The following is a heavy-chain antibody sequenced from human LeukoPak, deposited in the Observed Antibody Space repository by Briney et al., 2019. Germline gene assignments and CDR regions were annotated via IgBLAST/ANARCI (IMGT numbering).Heavy chain of an antibody. CDR2: MYSGGST. CDR1: GFTVSSNY. J-gene: IGHJ5*02. CDR3: ARDVGYYGSGSYYNWFDP. D-gene: IGHD3-10*01. Sequence: GGSLRLSCAASGFTVSSNYMSWVRQAPGKGLEGVSVMYSGGSTYYADYVKGRFTISRDNSKNTLYLQMNSLRAEDTAVYYCARDVGYYGSGSYYNWFDPWGQGTLVTVSS. V-gene: IGHV3-66*01.